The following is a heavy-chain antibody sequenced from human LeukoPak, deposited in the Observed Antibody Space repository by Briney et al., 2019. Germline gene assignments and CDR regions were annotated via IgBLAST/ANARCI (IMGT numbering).Heavy chain of an antibody. V-gene: IGHV4-30-4*01. CDR3: ARENPPGIAATGGFDP. Sequence: SETLSLTRTVSGGSISSGDYYWSWIRQPPGKGLEWIGYIYYSGSTYYNPSLKSRVTISVDTSKNQFSLKLSSVTAADTAVYYCARENPPGIAATGGFDPWGQGTLVTVSS. J-gene: IGHJ5*02. CDR2: IYYSGST. CDR1: GGSISSGDYY. D-gene: IGHD6-13*01.